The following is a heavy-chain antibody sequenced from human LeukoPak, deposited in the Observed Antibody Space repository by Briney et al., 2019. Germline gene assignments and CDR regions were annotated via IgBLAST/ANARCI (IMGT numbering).Heavy chain of an antibody. V-gene: IGHV3-15*04. CDR3: TTSPGITVFGVVTDY. Sequence: GGSLRLSCAASGPTFRNAFMNWVRQAPGRGLEWVGRIESSTDGGTTDYAAPVKGRFTMSRDDSKNTLYLQMNNVKTEDTGVYYCTTSPGITVFGVVTDYWGQGTLVIVSS. CDR2: IESSTDGGTT. D-gene: IGHD3-3*01. J-gene: IGHJ4*02. CDR1: GPTFRNAF.